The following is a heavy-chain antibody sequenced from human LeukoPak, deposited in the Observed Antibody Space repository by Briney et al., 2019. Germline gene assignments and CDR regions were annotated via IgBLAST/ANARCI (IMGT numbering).Heavy chain of an antibody. CDR2: IYHSGST. CDR1: GGSISSGGYS. D-gene: IGHD2-2*01. J-gene: IGHJ4*02. CDR3: AGRYCSSTSCYGFDY. V-gene: IGHV4-30-2*01. Sequence: SETLSRTCAVSGGSISSGGYSWSWIRQPPGKGLEWIGYIYHSGSTYYNPSLKSRVTISVDRSKNQFSLKLSSVTAADTAVYYCAGRYCSSTSCYGFDYWGQGTLVTVSS.